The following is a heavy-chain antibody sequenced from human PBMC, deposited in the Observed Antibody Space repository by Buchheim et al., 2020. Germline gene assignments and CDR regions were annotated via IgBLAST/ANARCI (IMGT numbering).Heavy chain of an antibody. D-gene: IGHD3-22*01. Sequence: QVQLVESGGGVVQPGRSLRLSCAASGFTFSSYGMHWVRQAPGKGLEWVAVIWYDGSNKYYADSVKGRFTISRDNSKNTLYLQMNSLRAEDTAVYYCAREVVSPPWYYYDSSSLEKGFDPWGQGTL. CDR3: AREVVSPPWYYYDSSSLEKGFDP. CDR1: GFTFSSYG. V-gene: IGHV3-33*01. J-gene: IGHJ5*02. CDR2: IWYDGSNK.